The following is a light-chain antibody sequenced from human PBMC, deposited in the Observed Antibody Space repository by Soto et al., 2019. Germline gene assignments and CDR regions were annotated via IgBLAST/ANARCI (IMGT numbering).Light chain of an antibody. J-gene: IGLJ2*01. Sequence: QSALTQPRSVSGSPGQSVTISCTGTNNDVGFYNYVSWYQQQLGKAPKLLIYDVNKRPSGVPPRFSGSKSANTASLTISGLQAADEADYYCSSYAGSNNLVFGGGTKVTVL. CDR1: NNDVGFYNY. CDR2: DVN. CDR3: SSYAGSNNLV. V-gene: IGLV2-11*01.